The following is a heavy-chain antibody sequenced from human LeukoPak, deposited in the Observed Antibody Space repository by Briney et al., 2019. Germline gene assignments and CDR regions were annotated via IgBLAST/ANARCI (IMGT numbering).Heavy chain of an antibody. Sequence: GGSLRLSCAASGFTFSSYWMSWVRQAPGKGLEWVANIKQDGSEKYYVDSVKGRFTISRDNAKNSLYLQMNSLRAEDTAVYYCARGGYYGSGSYPLYFDYWGQGTLVTVSS. V-gene: IGHV3-7*01. J-gene: IGHJ4*02. D-gene: IGHD3-10*01. CDR1: GFTFSSYW. CDR2: IKQDGSEK. CDR3: ARGGYYGSGSYPLYFDY.